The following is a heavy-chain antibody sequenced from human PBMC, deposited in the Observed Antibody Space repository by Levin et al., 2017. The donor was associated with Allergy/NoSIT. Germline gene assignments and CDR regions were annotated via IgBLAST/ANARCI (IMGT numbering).Heavy chain of an antibody. CDR2: IYTGGGT. Sequence: SCAASGFTVSSKYMSWVRQAPGKGPEWVSVIYTGGGTYYADSVKGRFTVSRDNSKNTVYLQMNSLRVDDTAMYYCATDLGSSWNYWGQGTLVTVSS. J-gene: IGHJ4*02. CDR1: GFTVSSKY. CDR3: ATDLGSSWNY. D-gene: IGHD6-13*01. V-gene: IGHV3-53*01.